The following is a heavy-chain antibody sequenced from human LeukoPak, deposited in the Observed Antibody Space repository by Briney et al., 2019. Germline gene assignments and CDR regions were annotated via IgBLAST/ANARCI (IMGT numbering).Heavy chain of an antibody. CDR3: ASGSYYFDY. CDR1: GGSIRSYY. D-gene: IGHD1-26*01. V-gene: IGHV4-59*08. Sequence: SETLSLTCTVSGGSIRSYYWSWIRQPPGKGLEWIGYIYYSGSTKYNASLKSRATISVDTSKNQFSLKLSSVTAADTAVYYCASGSYYFDYWGQGPLVTVSS. J-gene: IGHJ4*02. CDR2: IYYSGST.